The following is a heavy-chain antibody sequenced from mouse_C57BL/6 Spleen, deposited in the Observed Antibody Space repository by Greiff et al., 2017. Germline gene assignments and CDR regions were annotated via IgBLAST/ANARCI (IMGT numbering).Heavy chain of an antibody. Sequence: EVQVVESGGGLVKPGGSLKLSCAASGFTFSDYGMHWVRQAPEKGLEWVAYISSGSSTIYYADTVKGRFTISRDNAKNTLFLQMTSLRSEDTAMYYCARKYYGSGTWFAYWGQGTLVTVSA. V-gene: IGHV5-17*01. CDR2: ISSGSSTI. CDR3: ARKYYGSGTWFAY. CDR1: GFTFSDYG. D-gene: IGHD1-1*01. J-gene: IGHJ3*01.